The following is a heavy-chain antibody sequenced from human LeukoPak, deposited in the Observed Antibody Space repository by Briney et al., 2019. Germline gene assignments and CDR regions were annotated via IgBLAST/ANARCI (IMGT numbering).Heavy chain of an antibody. CDR1: GGSFSGYY. V-gene: IGHV4-34*01. J-gene: IGHJ4*02. D-gene: IGHD3-16*02. Sequence: TSETLSLTCAVYGGSFSGYYWSWIRQPPGKGLEWIGEINHSGSTNYNPSLKSRVTISVDTSKNQFSLKLSSVTAADTAVYYCARAYYDYVWGSYRCSLAVNDYWGQGTLVTVSS. CDR3: ARAYYDYVWGSYRCSLAVNDY. CDR2: INHSGST.